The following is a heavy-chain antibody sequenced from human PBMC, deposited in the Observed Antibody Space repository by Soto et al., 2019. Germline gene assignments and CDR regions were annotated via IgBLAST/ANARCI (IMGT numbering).Heavy chain of an antibody. V-gene: IGHV3-23*01. CDR3: AKIALVGSFGFELARDY. CDR1: GFIFTDYA. D-gene: IGHD2-8*02. Sequence: GGSLRLSCVASGFIFTDYAMSWVRQGPGKGLERIAGISFSGDNTNYAVSVKGRFITSRDNSKNTLYLLMNRLRTEDIGIYYCAKIALVGSFGFELARDYWGQGILVTVSS. CDR2: ISFSGDNT. J-gene: IGHJ4*02.